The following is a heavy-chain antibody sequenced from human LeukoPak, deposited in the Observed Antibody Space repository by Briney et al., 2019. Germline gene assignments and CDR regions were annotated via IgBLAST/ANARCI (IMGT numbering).Heavy chain of an antibody. V-gene: IGHV4-39*01. CDR1: GDSISRSLYY. CDR2: IYYSWCT. Sequence: PSETLSLTCTVSGDSISRSLYYWGWIRQPPGKGLEWIGTIYYSWCTYYNPSLKRPVTISVDTSKNQFSLKLTSVTAADTAVYYCARSYGGHSVCDAFDIWGQGTMVTVSS. D-gene: IGHD4-23*01. CDR3: ARSYGGHSVCDAFDI. J-gene: IGHJ3*02.